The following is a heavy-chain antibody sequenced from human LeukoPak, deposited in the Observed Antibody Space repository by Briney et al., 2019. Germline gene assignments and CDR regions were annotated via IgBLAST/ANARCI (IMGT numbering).Heavy chain of an antibody. CDR2: ISATGGSP. J-gene: IGHJ4*02. CDR1: GFTFSSSA. D-gene: IGHD5-12*01. V-gene: IGHV3-23*01. CDR3: AKEMKPWMHFDY. Sequence: PGGSLRLSCAASGFTFSSSAMSWVRQAPGKGLEWVSTISATGGSPYYADSVKGRFTISRDNSKNTLYLQMNSLRAEDTAVYYCAKEMKPWMHFDYWGQGTLVTVSS.